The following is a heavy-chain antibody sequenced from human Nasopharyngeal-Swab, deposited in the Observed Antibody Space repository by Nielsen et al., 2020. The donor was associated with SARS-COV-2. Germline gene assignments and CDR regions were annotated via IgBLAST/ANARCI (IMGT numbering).Heavy chain of an antibody. D-gene: IGHD2-8*02. J-gene: IGHJ3*02. V-gene: IGHV4-59*08. CDR3: ARRGTGGKKGAFDI. CDR2: IYYSGST. Sequence: RQAPGKGLEWIGCIYYSGSTNYNPSLKSRVTISVDTSKNQFSLKLSSVTAADTAVYYCARRGTGGKKGAFDIWGQGTMVTVSS.